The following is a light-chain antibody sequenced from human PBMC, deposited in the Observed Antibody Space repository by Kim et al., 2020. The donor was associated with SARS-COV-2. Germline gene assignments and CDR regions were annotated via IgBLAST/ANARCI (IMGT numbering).Light chain of an antibody. Sequence: SYELTQPPSVSVAPGKTATITCGGNNIGSENVHWYQQQPGQAPVLVIHYDDGRPSGIPDRFSGSKSGYTATLTISRVEAGDEADYYCQVWDRSSDQVLFGGGTQLTVL. CDR3: QVWDRSSDQVL. CDR1: NIGSEN. V-gene: IGLV3-21*04. CDR2: YDD. J-gene: IGLJ2*01.